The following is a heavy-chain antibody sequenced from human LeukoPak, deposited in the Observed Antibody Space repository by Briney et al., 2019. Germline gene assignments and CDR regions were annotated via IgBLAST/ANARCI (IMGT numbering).Heavy chain of an antibody. D-gene: IGHD2-15*01. Sequence: PGGSLRLSCAASGFTFSSYWMSWVRQAPGKGLEWVANIKQDGSEKNYVDSVKGRFTISRDNSKNTLYLQMNSLRAEDTAVYYCAKVRLYCSGGSSCYYHPFDYWGQGTLVTVSS. J-gene: IGHJ4*02. CDR1: GFTFSSYW. CDR3: AKVRLYCSGGSSCYYHPFDY. CDR2: IKQDGSEK. V-gene: IGHV3-7*03.